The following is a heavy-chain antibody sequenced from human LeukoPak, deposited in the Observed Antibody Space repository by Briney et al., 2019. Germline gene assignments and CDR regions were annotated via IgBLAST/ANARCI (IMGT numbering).Heavy chain of an antibody. CDR2: ISGSGGST. CDR1: EFTFSSYW. Sequence: GGSLRLSCAASEFTFSSYWVSWVRQAPGKGLEWVSAISGSGGSTYYADSVKGRFTISRDNSKNTLYLQMNSLRAEDTAVYYCAILVEGSSGYYLDYWGQGTLVTVSS. J-gene: IGHJ4*02. CDR3: AILVEGSSGYYLDY. V-gene: IGHV3-23*01. D-gene: IGHD3-22*01.